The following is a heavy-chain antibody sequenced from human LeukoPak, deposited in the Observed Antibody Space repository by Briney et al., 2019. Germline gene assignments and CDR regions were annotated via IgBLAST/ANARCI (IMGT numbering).Heavy chain of an antibody. D-gene: IGHD6-13*01. V-gene: IGHV1-2*02. J-gene: IGHJ4*02. CDR3: AGAYSYSSSLDY. CDR2: TNANSGAT. Sequence: ASVKVSCKASGYTFTDYYIHWVRQAPGQEPEWMGWTNANSGATDYAQKFQGRVTMTRDTSTSTVYMELSSLRSEDTAVYYCAGAYSYSSSLDYWGQGTLVTVSS. CDR1: GYTFTDYY.